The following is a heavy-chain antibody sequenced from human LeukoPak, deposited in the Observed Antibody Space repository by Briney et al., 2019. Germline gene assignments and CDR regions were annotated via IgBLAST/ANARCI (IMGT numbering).Heavy chain of an antibody. V-gene: IGHV3-7*01. J-gene: IGHJ5*02. CDR3: ARHDYGGYGYWFDP. CDR1: GFTFNNYW. Sequence: GGSLRLSCVASGFTFNNYWMSWVRQAPGKGLEWVANIKQDGSEKYYVESVKGRFTISRDNTKNSLYLQMNSLSAEDTAVYYCARHDYGGYGYWFDPWGQGTLVTVSS. D-gene: IGHD4-23*01. CDR2: IKQDGSEK.